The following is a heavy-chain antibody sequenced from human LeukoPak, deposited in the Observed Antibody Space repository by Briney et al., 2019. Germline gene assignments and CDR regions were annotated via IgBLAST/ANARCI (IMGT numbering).Heavy chain of an antibody. V-gene: IGHV3-23*01. J-gene: IGHJ4*02. Sequence: GGSLRLSCAASGFSFSIYGMSWVRQAPGKGLEWVSAITGSAISTYYTDSVKGRFTISRDNSKNTLYLQMNSLRAEDTAVYSCAKGYYGSGSYGWFDYWGQGTLVTVSS. D-gene: IGHD3-10*01. CDR2: ITGSAIST. CDR1: GFSFSIYG. CDR3: AKGYYGSGSYGWFDY.